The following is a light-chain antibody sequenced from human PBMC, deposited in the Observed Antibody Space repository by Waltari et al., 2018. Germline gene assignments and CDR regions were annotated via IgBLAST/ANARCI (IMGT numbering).Light chain of an antibody. V-gene: IGLV2-14*01. J-gene: IGLJ1*01. Sequence: QSALTQPASVSGSPGQSITISCAGTSSDVGAYNFVSWYQQQPDKAPTLMIYDVTYLPSGVSNRCSVSKSGNTASLTISGLQAEDEADYYCNSYTSRGTHVFGTGTKVTVL. CDR1: SSDVGAYNF. CDR2: DVT. CDR3: NSYTSRGTHV.